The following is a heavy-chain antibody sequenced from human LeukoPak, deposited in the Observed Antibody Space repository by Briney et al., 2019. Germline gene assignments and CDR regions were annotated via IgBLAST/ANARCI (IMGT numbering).Heavy chain of an antibody. D-gene: IGHD3-10*01. CDR2: IYYSGST. J-gene: IGHJ4*02. Sequence: SETLSLTCTVSGGSISSYYWGWIRQPPGKGLEWIGYIYYSGSTNYNPSLKSRVTISVDTSKNQFSLKLSSVTAADTAVYYCARAFRAVRGVCDYWGQGTLVTVSS. V-gene: IGHV4-59*12. CDR3: ARAFRAVRGVCDY. CDR1: GGSISSYY.